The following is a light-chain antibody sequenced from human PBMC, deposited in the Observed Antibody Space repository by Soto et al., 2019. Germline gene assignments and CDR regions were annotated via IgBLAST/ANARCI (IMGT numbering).Light chain of an antibody. J-gene: IGKJ1*01. Sequence: DIQMTQSPFSLSASVGDIVTITCRASQSIRSDLNWYQQKPGKAPKFLIFSASRLESGVPARFSGSGSGTDFTLTISSLQPEDFATYVCQQSYSTPVTFGQGTKVEIK. CDR1: QSIRSD. CDR3: QQSYSTPVT. V-gene: IGKV1-39*01. CDR2: SAS.